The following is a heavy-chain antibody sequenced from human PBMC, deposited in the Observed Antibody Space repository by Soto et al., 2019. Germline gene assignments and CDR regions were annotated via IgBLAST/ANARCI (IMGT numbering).Heavy chain of an antibody. CDR2: INIGSGNT. V-gene: IGHV1-3*05. J-gene: IGHJ6*02. D-gene: IGHD2-21*02. CDR1: GYAFSSYA. CDR3: ARDVGDCCSPLLYYYYICMDV. Sequence: QVQLVQSGAEEQKPGASVKVSCKASGYAFSSYAMHWVRQAPGQRLEWMGWINIGSGNTEYSQNFQDRITITRDTSARRVYMDMSKRRYQDTDVYYCARDVGDCCSPLLYYYYICMDVWGQGTTVSVSS.